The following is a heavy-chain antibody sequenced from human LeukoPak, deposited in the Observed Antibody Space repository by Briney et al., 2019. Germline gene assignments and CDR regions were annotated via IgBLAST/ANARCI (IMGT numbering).Heavy chain of an antibody. CDR3: AKDVSGYSSSWNRFDY. Sequence: PGRSLRRSCAASGFTFDDYARHWVRQAPGKGLEWISGISWNSGSIGYADSVKGRFTISRDNAKNSLYLQMNSLRAGDTALYYCAKDVSGYSSSWNRFDYWGQGTLVTVSS. CDR2: ISWNSGSI. D-gene: IGHD6-13*01. J-gene: IGHJ4*02. V-gene: IGHV3-9*01. CDR1: GFTFDDYA.